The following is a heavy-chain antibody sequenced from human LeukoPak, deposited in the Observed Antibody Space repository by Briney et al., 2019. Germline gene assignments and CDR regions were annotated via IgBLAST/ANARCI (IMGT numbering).Heavy chain of an antibody. CDR3: AKVMPLYQLQWGLYDY. D-gene: IGHD2-2*01. J-gene: IGHJ4*02. CDR2: IKPDGSDT. Sequence: GGSLRLSCGASGFTFTTHWIHWVRQAPGKGLVWVSRIKPDGSDTNYADSVKGRFTISRDNAKNTLYLQMNSLRAEDTAVYYCAKVMPLYQLQWGLYDYWGQGTLVTVSS. V-gene: IGHV3-74*01. CDR1: GFTFTTHW.